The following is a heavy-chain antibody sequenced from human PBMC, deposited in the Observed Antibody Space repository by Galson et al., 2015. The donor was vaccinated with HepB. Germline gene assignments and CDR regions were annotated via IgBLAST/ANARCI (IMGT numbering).Heavy chain of an antibody. D-gene: IGHD1-26*01. CDR3: ARELGSRRDTRWFDP. Sequence: CAIPGDSVSSNSAAWYWIRQSPSRGLEWLGRTYYRSKWYNDYAVSVKSRITTNPDTSKNKFPLQLNSVTTEDTAVCYCARELGSRRDTRWFDPWGQGTLVTVSS. CDR2: TYYRSKWYN. J-gene: IGHJ5*02. V-gene: IGHV6-1*01. CDR1: GDSVSSNSAA.